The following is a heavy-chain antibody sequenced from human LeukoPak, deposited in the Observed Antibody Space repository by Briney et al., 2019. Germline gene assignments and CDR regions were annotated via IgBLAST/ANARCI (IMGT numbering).Heavy chain of an antibody. CDR3: ASGVGWETRLIADYYYYYMDV. D-gene: IGHD6-13*01. V-gene: IGHV1-69*13. CDR2: IIPIFGTA. J-gene: IGHJ6*03. Sequence: GASVKVSCKASGGTFSSYAISWVRQAPGQGLEWMGGIIPIFGTANYAQKFQGRVTITADESTSTAYMELSSLRSEDTAVYYCASGVGWETRLIADYYYYYMDVWGKGTTVTVSS. CDR1: GGTFSSYA.